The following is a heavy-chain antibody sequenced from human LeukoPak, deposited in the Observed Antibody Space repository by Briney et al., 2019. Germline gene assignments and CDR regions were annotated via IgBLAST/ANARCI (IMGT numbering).Heavy chain of an antibody. CDR3: ARGTDSGGNSLSY. D-gene: IGHD4-23*01. J-gene: IGHJ4*02. Sequence: PSETLSLTCTVSGGSISSGDYVWSWIRQPPGKGLEWIGYAYYSGNTYYNPSLQSRVYISVDTSRNQLSLKLRSVTAADTAMYYCARGTDSGGNSLSYWGQGTLVTVSS. CDR2: AYYSGNT. CDR1: GGSISSGDYV. V-gene: IGHV4-30-4*08.